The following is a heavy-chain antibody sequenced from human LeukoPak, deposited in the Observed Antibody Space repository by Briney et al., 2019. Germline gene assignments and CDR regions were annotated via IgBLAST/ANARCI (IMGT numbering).Heavy chain of an antibody. CDR1: GFTFSSYS. CDR2: ISSSSSYI. CDR3: AREGLCIAVGLADY. J-gene: IGHJ4*02. V-gene: IGHV3-21*01. D-gene: IGHD6-19*01. Sequence: GGSLRLSCAASGFTFSSYSMNWVRQAPGKGLEWVSSISSSSSYIYYADSVKGRFTISRDNAKNSLYLQMNSLRAEDTAVYYCAREGLCIAVGLADYWGQGTLVTVSS.